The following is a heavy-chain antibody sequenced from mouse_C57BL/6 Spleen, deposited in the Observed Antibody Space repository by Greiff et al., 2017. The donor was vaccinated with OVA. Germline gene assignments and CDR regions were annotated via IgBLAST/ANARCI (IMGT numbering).Heavy chain of an antibody. CDR3: AGLYYYGSSYGAMDY. CDR2: INPNYGTT. J-gene: IGHJ4*01. D-gene: IGHD1-1*01. V-gene: IGHV1-39*01. CDR1: GYSFTDYN. Sequence: VQLQQSGPELVKPGASVKISCKASGYSFTDYNMNWVKQSNGKSLEWIGVINPNYGTTSYNQKFKGKATLTVDQSSSTAYMQLNSLTSEDSAVYYCAGLYYYGSSYGAMDYWGQGTSVTVSS.